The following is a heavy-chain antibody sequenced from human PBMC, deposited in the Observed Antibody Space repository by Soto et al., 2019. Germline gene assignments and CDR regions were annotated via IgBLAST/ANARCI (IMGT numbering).Heavy chain of an antibody. V-gene: IGHV1-18*01. CDR3: ARDGGGSDYGDFDFDY. CDR1: GYTFTSYG. CDR2: ISAYNGNT. D-gene: IGHD4-17*01. J-gene: IGHJ4*02. Sequence: ASVKVSCKASGYTFTSYGISWVRQAPGQGLEWMGWISAYNGNTNYAQKLQGRVTMTTDTSTSTAYVELRSLRSDDTAVYYCARDGGGSDYGDFDFDYWGQGTLVTVSS.